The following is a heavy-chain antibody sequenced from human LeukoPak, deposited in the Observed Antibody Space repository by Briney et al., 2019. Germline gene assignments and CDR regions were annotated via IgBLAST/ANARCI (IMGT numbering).Heavy chain of an antibody. V-gene: IGHV4-34*01. CDR3: ARVRSK. J-gene: IGHJ4*02. Sequence: GSLRLSCAASGFTFSNYNMNWVRQAPGKGLEWIGEINHSGSTNYNPSLKSRVTISVDTSKNQFSLKLSSVTAADTAVYYCARVRSKWGQGTLVTVSS. CDR2: INHSGST. D-gene: IGHD6-13*01. CDR1: GFTFSNYN.